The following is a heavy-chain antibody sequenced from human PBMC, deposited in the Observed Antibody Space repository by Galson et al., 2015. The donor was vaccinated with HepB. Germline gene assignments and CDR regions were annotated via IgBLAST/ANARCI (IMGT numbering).Heavy chain of an antibody. CDR1: GFTVSSNY. Sequence: SLRLSCAASGFTVSSNYMSWVRQAPGKGLEWVSVIYSGGSTYYADSVKGRFTISRDNSKNTLYLQMNSLRAEDTAVYYCARGKGGYKIGSFDYWGQGTLGTVSS. CDR2: IYSGGST. CDR3: ARGKGGYKIGSFDY. J-gene: IGHJ4*02. V-gene: IGHV3-66*01. D-gene: IGHD5-24*01.